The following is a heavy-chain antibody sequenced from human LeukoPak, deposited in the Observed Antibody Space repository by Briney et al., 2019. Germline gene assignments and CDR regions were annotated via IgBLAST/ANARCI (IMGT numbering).Heavy chain of an antibody. V-gene: IGHV1-18*04. Sequence: ASVKVSCKASGYTFTGYYMYWVRQAPGQGLEWMGWISAYNGKTNYAQKFQGRVTMTTDTSTNTAYMELRSLRSDDTAVYYCARDPQQLVGATGGGFEYWGQGTLVTVSS. J-gene: IGHJ4*02. CDR2: ISAYNGKT. CDR1: GYTFTGYY. CDR3: ARDPQQLVGATGGGFEY. D-gene: IGHD1-26*01.